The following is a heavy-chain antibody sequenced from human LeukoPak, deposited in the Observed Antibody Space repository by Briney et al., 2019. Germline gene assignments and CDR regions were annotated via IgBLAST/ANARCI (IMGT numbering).Heavy chain of an antibody. CDR1: GGSISDYY. CDR2: IYYSGST. V-gene: IGHV4-59*01. CDR3: TGRLPLTYSSSWHRDY. J-gene: IGHJ4*02. D-gene: IGHD6-13*01. Sequence: PSETLSLTCTVSGGSISDYYWSWIRQPPGKGLEFIGYIYYSGSTNYSPSLKSRVTISVDTSKNQFSLKLSSVTAADTAVYYCTGRLPLTYSSSWHRDYWGQGTLVTVSS.